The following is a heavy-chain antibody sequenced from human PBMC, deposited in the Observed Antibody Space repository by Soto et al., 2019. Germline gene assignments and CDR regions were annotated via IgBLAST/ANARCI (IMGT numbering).Heavy chain of an antibody. V-gene: IGHV4-59*12. CDR2: IYYSGST. CDR1: GGSISSYY. Sequence: SETLSLTCTVSGGSISSYYWSWSRQPPWKGLEWIGYIYYSGSTNYNPSLKSRVTISVDTSKNQFSLKLNSVTAADTAVYYCARPQKYSSGFYYFEQWGQGTLVTVAS. CDR3: ARPQKYSSGFYYFEQ. D-gene: IGHD6-19*01. J-gene: IGHJ4*02.